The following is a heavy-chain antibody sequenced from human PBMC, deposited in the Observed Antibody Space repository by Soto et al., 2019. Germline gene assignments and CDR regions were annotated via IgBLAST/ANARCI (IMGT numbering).Heavy chain of an antibody. CDR3: ARGTTWSFDY. CDR1: GDTVSTNNAA. J-gene: IGHJ4*02. CDR2: TYYRSKWYT. Sequence: QVQLQQSGPGLVMPSQTLSLTCAISGDTVSTNNAAWHWIRQSPSRGLEWLARTYYRSKWYTNYGLSVKSRITINADTSNNHYSLHLNSVTPEDTAVYYCARGTTWSFDYWGQGTLVTVSS. D-gene: IGHD6-13*01. V-gene: IGHV6-1*01.